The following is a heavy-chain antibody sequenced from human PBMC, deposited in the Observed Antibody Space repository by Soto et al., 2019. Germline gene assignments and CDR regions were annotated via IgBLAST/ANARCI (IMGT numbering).Heavy chain of an antibody. V-gene: IGHV3-30-3*01. Sequence: QEQLVESGGGVVQPGRSLSLSCAASGFALTPYAMHWVRQAPGKGLEWVAIISYDGSYRSYGASVKGRFTISRDNSENSLDLQMDTLGSEQTAVYYCPRDWDRVGGSYLWKFDLWGRGALVTVSS. CDR3: PRDWDRVGGSYLWKFDL. CDR2: ISYDGSYR. CDR1: GFALTPYA. D-gene: IGHD1-26*01. J-gene: IGHJ2*01.